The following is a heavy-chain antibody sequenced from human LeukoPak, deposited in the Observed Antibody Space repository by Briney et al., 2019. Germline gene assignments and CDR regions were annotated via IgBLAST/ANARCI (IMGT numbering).Heavy chain of an antibody. CDR1: GGSISSGGYY. CDR3: AREYDTYAFDI. J-gene: IGHJ3*02. Sequence: SETLSLTCTVSGGSISSGGYYWSWIRQHPGKGLEWIGYIYYSGSTYYNPSLKSRVTISVDTSKNQFSLKLSSVTAADTAVYYCAREYDTYAFDIWGQGTMVTVSS. CDR2: IYYSGST. V-gene: IGHV4-31*03. D-gene: IGHD3-9*01.